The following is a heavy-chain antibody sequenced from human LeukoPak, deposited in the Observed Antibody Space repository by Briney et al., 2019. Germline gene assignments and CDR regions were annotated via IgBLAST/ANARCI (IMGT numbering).Heavy chain of an antibody. CDR1: GYTFTVYY. CDR2: INPDSGGT. CDR3: ARLSLDGSTDY. V-gene: IGHV1-2*02. D-gene: IGHD3-10*01. J-gene: IGHJ4*02. Sequence: GASVTLSCKASGYTFTVYYMRWVRQAPGQGLEWMAWINPDSGGTNSAQRFQGRVTMTRDTSISTAYMELSRLRSDDTAVYYCARLSLDGSTDYWGQGTLVTVSS.